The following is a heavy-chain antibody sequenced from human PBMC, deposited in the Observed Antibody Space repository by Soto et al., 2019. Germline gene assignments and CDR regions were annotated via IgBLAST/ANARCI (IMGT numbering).Heavy chain of an antibody. J-gene: IGHJ2*01. V-gene: IGHV3-48*03. CDR1: GFTFSSYE. CDR3: ARAELRDWYFDL. CDR2: ISSSGSTI. D-gene: IGHD1-26*01. Sequence: EVQLVESGGGLVQPGGSLRLSCAASGFTFSSYEMNWVRQAPGKGLEWVSYISSSGSTIYYADSVKGRFTISRDNAKNSLYLQMNSLRAEDTAVYYCARAELRDWYFDLWGHGTLVTVSS.